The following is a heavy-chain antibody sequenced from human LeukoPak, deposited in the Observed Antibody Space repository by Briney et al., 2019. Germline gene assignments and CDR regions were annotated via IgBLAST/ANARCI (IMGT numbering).Heavy chain of an antibody. V-gene: IGHV1-18*01. CDR2: ISAYNGNT. CDR1: GYTFTSYG. CDR3: ASVQQLGPSINGPPDY. Sequence: GASVKVSCKASGYTFTSYGISRVRQAPGQGLEWMGWISAYNGNTNYAQKLQGRVTMTTDTSTSTAYMELRSLRSDDTAVYYCASVQQLGPSINGPPDYWGQGTLVTVSS. J-gene: IGHJ4*02. D-gene: IGHD6-13*01.